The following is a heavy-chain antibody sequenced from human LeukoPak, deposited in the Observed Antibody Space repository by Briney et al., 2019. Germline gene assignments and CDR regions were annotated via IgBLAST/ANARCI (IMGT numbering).Heavy chain of an antibody. Sequence: SETLSLACAVYGGSFSGYYWSWIRQPPGKGLEWIGEINHSGSTNYNPSLKSRVTISVDTSKNQFSLKLSSVTAADTAVYYCARPYCSSTSCLGSWFDPWGQGTLVTVSS. CDR1: GGSFSGYY. CDR2: INHSGST. V-gene: IGHV4-34*01. J-gene: IGHJ5*02. D-gene: IGHD2-2*01. CDR3: ARPYCSSTSCLGSWFDP.